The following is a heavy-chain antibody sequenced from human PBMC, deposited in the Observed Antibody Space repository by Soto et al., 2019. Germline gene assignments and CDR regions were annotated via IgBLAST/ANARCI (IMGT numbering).Heavy chain of an antibody. J-gene: IGHJ6*03. CDR2: INGRGDTT. CDR3: SKAGICNVVTGRGHYSVDV. V-gene: IGHV3-23*01. D-gene: IGHD2-8*01. CDR1: FFTFNNYA. Sequence: DVPLLESGGGLVQPGGSLRLSCAASFFTFNNYAMTWVRQAPGKGLEWVSAINGRGDTTYYADSVKGRFTISRDNSKNAIFPQTDSLRAEDSALYHCSKAGICNVVTGRGHYSVDVWGKGTGGIVSS.